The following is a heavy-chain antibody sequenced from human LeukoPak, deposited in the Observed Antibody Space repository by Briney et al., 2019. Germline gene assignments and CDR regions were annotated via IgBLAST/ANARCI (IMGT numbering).Heavy chain of an antibody. V-gene: IGHV4-34*01. Sequence: SETLSLTCAVYGGSFSGYYWSWIRQPPGKGLEWIGEINHSGSTNYNPSLKSRVTISVDTSKNQFSLKLSSVTAADTAVYYCARGWRQTKEKIDYWGQGTLVTVSS. CDR3: ARGWRQTKEKIDY. CDR1: GGSFSGYY. CDR2: INHSGST. J-gene: IGHJ4*02. D-gene: IGHD1-14*01.